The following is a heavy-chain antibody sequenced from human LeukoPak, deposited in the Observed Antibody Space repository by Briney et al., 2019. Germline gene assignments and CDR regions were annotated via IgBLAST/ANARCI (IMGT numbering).Heavy chain of an antibody. CDR3: ARRPYYYDSGSCYFEY. V-gene: IGHV4-39*01. Sequence: PSETLSLTCTVSGGSISSSSYYWVWIRQPPGKGREWIGRIFYSGITYYNPALKSRVNISVDTSKNQFSLKLSSVTAADTAVYHCARRPYYYDSGSCYFEYWGQGTLVTVSS. CDR2: IFYSGIT. D-gene: IGHD3-10*01. CDR1: GGSISSSSYY. J-gene: IGHJ4*02.